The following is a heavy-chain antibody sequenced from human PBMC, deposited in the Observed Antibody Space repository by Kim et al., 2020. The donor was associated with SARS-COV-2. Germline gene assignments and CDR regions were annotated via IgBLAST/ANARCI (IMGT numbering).Heavy chain of an antibody. CDR1: GGTFSSYA. D-gene: IGHD6-13*01. V-gene: IGHV1-69*04. CDR2: IIPILGIA. CDR3: ARGRIAAGRGYYYYYGMDV. J-gene: IGHJ6*02. Sequence: SVKVSCKASGGTFSSYAISWVRQAPGQGLEWMGRIIPILGIANYAQKFQGRVTITADKSTSTAYMELSSLRSEDTAVYYCARGRIAAGRGYYYYYGMDVWGQGTTVTVSS.